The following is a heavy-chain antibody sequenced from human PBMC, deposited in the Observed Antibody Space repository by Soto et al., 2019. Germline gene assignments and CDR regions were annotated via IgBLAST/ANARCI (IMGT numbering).Heavy chain of an antibody. Sequence: QVQLQESGPGLVKPSQTLSLTCTVSGGSISSGGYYWSWIRQPPGKGLEGSGYIYYSGSTYYNPSLKSRVTISVYTSKNQFSLKLSSVTAADTAVYYCARTPQGGSGHFDYWGQGTLVTVSS. D-gene: IGHD2-15*01. J-gene: IGHJ4*02. CDR2: IYYSGST. CDR3: ARTPQGGSGHFDY. CDR1: GGSISSGGYY. V-gene: IGHV4-31*03.